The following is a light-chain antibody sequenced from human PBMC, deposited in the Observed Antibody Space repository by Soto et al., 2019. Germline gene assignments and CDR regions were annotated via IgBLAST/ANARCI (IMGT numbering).Light chain of an antibody. CDR2: DVT. J-gene: IGLJ2*01. CDR3: CSYSGTYTDVV. Sequence: QSVLTQPRSVSGSPGQSVTISCTGISNNYVSWYQQHPGKVPKVIVYDVTLRPSGVSDRFSGSRSGNTASLAISGLRAEDEADYYCCSYSGTYTDVVFGGGTKLTVL. CDR1: SNNY. V-gene: IGLV2-11*01.